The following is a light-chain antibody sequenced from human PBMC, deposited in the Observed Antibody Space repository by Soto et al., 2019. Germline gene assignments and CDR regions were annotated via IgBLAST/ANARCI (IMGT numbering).Light chain of an antibody. CDR1: SSDVGANNY. CDR3: SSYAGANRV. Sequence: QSALTQPPSASGSPGQSVTISCTGTSSDVGANNYVSWYQQHPGKAPKLMIYEVTKRPTGVPDRLPGSKSGNTASLTVSGLQAEDEADYYCSSYAGANRVFGTGTKLTVL. J-gene: IGLJ1*01. CDR2: EVT. V-gene: IGLV2-8*01.